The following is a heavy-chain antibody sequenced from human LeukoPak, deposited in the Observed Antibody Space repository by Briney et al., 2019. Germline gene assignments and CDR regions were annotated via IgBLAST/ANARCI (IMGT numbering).Heavy chain of an antibody. J-gene: IGHJ4*02. Sequence: SQTLSLTCAISGDSVSSNSAAWNWIRQSPSRGLEWLGRTYYRSKWYNDYAVSVKSRITINPDTSKNQFSLRLSSVTAADTAVYYCARLWGDGYNLDYWGQGTLVTVSS. D-gene: IGHD5-24*01. CDR2: TYYRSKWYN. V-gene: IGHV6-1*01. CDR1: GDSVSSNSAA. CDR3: ARLWGDGYNLDY.